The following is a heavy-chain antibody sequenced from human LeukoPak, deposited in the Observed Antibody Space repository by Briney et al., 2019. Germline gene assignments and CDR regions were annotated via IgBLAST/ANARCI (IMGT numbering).Heavy chain of an antibody. CDR2: ISWNSGSI. D-gene: IGHD2-2*01. V-gene: IGHV3-9*03. CDR3: ATTSQGAFDI. CDR1: GFTFDDYA. J-gene: IGHJ3*02. Sequence: GRSLRLSCAASGFTFDDYAMHWVRQAPGNGLEWVSGISWNSGSIDYADSVKGRFTVSRDNAKNSLYLQMNSLRAEDMALYYCATTSQGAFDIWGQGTMVTVSS.